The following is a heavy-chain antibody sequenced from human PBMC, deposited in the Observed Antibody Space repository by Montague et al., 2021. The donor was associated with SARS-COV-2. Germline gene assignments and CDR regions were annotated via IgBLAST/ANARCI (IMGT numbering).Heavy chain of an antibody. V-gene: IGHV4-61*02. Sequence: TLSLTCTVSGGSISSGSYYWSWIRQPAGKGLEWIGRIYTSGSTNYNPSLKSRVTISVDTSKSRFSLKLSSVTAADTAVYYCASGIAATYYYYMDVWGKGTTVTVSS. J-gene: IGHJ6*03. CDR3: ASGIAATYYYYMDV. CDR1: GGSISSGSYY. D-gene: IGHD6-13*01. CDR2: IYTSGST.